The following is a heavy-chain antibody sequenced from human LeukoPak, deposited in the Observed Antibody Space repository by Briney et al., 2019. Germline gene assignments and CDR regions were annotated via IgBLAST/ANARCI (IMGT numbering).Heavy chain of an antibody. D-gene: IGHD3-22*01. J-gene: IGHJ4*02. CDR2: INPSGGST. CDR1: GYTFTSYY. Sequence: ASVKVSCKASGYTFTSYYMLWVRQAPGQGLEWMGIINPSGGSTSYAQKFQGRVTMTRDTSTSTVYMELSSLRSEDTAVYYCARVGMIVDFDYWGQGTLVTVSS. CDR3: ARVGMIVDFDY. V-gene: IGHV1-46*01.